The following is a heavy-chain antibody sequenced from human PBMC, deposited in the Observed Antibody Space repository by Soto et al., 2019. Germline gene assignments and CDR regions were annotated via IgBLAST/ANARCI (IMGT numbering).Heavy chain of an antibody. Sequence: EVQLWESGGGLVQPGGSLRLSCAASGFILSSNAVSWVRQAPGKGLEWVSTISGGGGDTSYADSVKGRFTISRDSSKNTLFLQMNRLRGQDTAIYYCAKRAYPFYFDSWGQGTLVTVSS. D-gene: IGHD2-2*02. J-gene: IGHJ4*02. V-gene: IGHV3-23*01. CDR1: GFILSSNA. CDR3: AKRAYPFYFDS. CDR2: ISGGGGDT.